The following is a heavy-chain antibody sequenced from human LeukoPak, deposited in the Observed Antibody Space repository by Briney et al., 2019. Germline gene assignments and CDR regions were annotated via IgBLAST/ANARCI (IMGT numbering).Heavy chain of an antibody. D-gene: IGHD3-3*01. CDR3: AREGDDFLEWLSGLGAFDI. J-gene: IGHJ3*02. CDR1: GYTFTDYY. Sequence: GASVKVSRKASGYTFTDYYMHWMRQAPGQGLEWMGWINPNSGGTNYAQKFQGRVTMTRDTSISTAYMELSRLRSDDTAVYYCAREGDDFLEWLSGLGAFDIWGQGTMVTVSS. CDR2: INPNSGGT. V-gene: IGHV1-2*02.